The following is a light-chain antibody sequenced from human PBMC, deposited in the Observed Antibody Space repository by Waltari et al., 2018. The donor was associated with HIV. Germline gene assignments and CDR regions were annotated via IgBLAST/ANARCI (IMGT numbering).Light chain of an antibody. Sequence: DIQMTQSPSSLSPSVGDRVTLTCQASQDISNYLNWYQQKPGKAPKLLIYDASNLETGVPSRFSGSGSGTDFTFTISSLQPEDVATYYCQQYENLPLTFGGGTKVEIK. CDR2: DAS. V-gene: IGKV1-33*01. CDR3: QQYENLPLT. CDR1: QDISNY. J-gene: IGKJ4*01.